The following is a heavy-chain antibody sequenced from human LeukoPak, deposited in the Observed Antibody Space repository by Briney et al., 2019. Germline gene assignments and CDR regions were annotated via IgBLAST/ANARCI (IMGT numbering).Heavy chain of an antibody. V-gene: IGHV3-23*01. CDR3: VRYCSSSTCQGSSYYFGMDV. Sequence: GGSLRLSCAASGFSFSTYAMNWVRQGPGKGLEWVATISGSGYTTYYADSVKGRFTISRDNSKNTLFLQMDSLRAEDTAVFFCVRYCSSSTCQGSSYYFGMDVWGQGTTVTVSS. CDR1: GFSFSTYA. J-gene: IGHJ6*02. D-gene: IGHD2-2*01. CDR2: ISGSGYTT.